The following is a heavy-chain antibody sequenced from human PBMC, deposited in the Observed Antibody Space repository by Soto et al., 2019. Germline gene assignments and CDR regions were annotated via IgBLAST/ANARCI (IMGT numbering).Heavy chain of an antibody. CDR3: AHIRHLLEYSYGPLFDY. CDR1: GFSLSTSGVG. J-gene: IGHJ4*02. V-gene: IGHV2-5*02. Sequence: QITLKESGPTLVKPTQTLTLTCTFSGFSLSTSGVGVGWIRQPPGKALEWLALIYWDDDKRYSPSLKSRLTITKXXSXNPXVLTMTNMDPVDTATYYCAHIRHLLEYSYGPLFDYWGQGTLVTVSS. CDR2: IYWDDDK. D-gene: IGHD5-18*01.